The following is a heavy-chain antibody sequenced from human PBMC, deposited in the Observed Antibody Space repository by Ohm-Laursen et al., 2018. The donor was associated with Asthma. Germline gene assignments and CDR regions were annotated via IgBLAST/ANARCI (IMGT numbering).Heavy chain of an antibody. Sequence: RLSCAASGFTFSLYAINWVRQAPGKGLEWVSYISSDSVTIYYADSVKGRFTISRDNAKHSLYLQMTSLRAEDTAVYYCAREWGGMDVWGLGATVTVSS. CDR1: GFTFSLYA. CDR2: ISSDSVTI. D-gene: IGHD1-26*01. CDR3: AREWGGMDV. V-gene: IGHV3-48*01. J-gene: IGHJ6*02.